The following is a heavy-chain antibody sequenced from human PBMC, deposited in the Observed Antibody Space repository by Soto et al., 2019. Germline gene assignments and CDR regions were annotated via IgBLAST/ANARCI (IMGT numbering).Heavy chain of an antibody. J-gene: IGHJ4*02. V-gene: IGHV4-39*01. CDR2: IYYSGST. CDR1: GGSISSSSYY. CDR3: ARQRGYYNDY. Sequence: QLQLQESGPGLVKPSETLSLTCTVSGGSISSSSYYWGWIRQPPGKGLEWIGSIYYSGSTYYNPSLTSRVTISVDTSKNQFSLKLSSVTAADTAVYYCARQRGYYNDYWGQGTLVTVSS.